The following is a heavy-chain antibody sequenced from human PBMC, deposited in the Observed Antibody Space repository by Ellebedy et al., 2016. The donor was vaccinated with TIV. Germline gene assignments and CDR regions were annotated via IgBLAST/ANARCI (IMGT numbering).Heavy chain of an antibody. J-gene: IGHJ6*02. CDR3: AGDRGYGMDV. V-gene: IGHV3-33*01. CDR2: SWYDGGNK. D-gene: IGHD3-10*01. Sequence: PGGSLRLSCAASGFIFSNYGMHWVRQAPGKGLEWVAFSWYDGGNKFYADSVKGRFTISRDNSKNTLYLQMNNLRAEDTAVYYCAGDRGYGMDVWGQGTTVTVSS. CDR1: GFIFSNYG.